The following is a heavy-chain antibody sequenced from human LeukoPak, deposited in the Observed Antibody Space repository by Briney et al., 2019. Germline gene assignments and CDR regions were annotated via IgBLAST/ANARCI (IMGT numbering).Heavy chain of an antibody. CDR1: GGSVSSDNYY. CDR3: ARALPYYYGSGSYYPFDY. Sequence: SETLSLTCSVSGGSVSSDNYYWSWIRQPPGKGLEWIGHIYYSGSTNYNPSLKSRVTIPADTSKNQFSLKLTSVTAADTAVYYCARALPYYYGSGSYYPFDYWGQGTLVTVSS. D-gene: IGHD3-10*01. V-gene: IGHV4-61*01. CDR2: IYYSGST. J-gene: IGHJ4*02.